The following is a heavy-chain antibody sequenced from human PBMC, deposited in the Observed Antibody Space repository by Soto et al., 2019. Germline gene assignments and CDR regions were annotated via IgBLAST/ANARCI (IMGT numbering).Heavy chain of an antibody. CDR1: GFSLSSTDVG. J-gene: IGHJ4*02. CDR2: IYWDDDK. D-gene: IGHD6-19*01. Sequence: QITLKESGPTLVRPTETLTLTCSFSGFSLSSTDVGVGWIRQPPGMALEWLALIYWDDDKRYSPSLRNRLTITKDTSKHEVVLTMTNMDPVDTATYYCAHRVRERMQRSGWDGGVFHYWGQGTPVIVSS. CDR3: AHRVRERMQRSGWDGGVFHY. V-gene: IGHV2-5*02.